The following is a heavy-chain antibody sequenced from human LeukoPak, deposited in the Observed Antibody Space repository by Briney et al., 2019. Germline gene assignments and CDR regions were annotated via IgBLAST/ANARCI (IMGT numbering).Heavy chain of an antibody. CDR3: ARVWSGYPPSWSYYYYYMDV. V-gene: IGHV1-69*05. J-gene: IGHJ6*03. CDR2: IIPIFGTA. Sequence: SVKVSCKASGGTFSSYAISWVRQAPGQGLEWMGGIIPIFGTANYAQKFQGRVTITTDESTSTAYMELSSLRSEDTAVYCCARVWSGYPPSWSYYYYYMDVWGKGTTVTVSS. CDR1: GGTFSSYA. D-gene: IGHD3-3*01.